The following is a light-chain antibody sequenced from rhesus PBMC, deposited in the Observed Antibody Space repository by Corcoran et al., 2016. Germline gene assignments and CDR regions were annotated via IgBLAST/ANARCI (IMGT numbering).Light chain of an antibody. CDR3: QQSSNLCT. CDR2: GAS. CDR1: QSVGSY. Sequence: ETVLTQSPATLSLSPGERATLSCRASQSVGSYLAWYQQKPGQAPRLLIAGASRRATGIPDRFSGSGSGTYFTLTISSLEAEDVGIYYCQQSSNLCTFGQGTKVEIK. V-gene: IGKV3-24*04. J-gene: IGKJ1*01.